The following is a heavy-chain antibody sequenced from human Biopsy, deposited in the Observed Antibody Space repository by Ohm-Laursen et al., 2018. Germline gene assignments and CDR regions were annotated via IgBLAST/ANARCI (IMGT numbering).Heavy chain of an antibody. Sequence: RSLRLSCSASGFGVNTYGMHWVRQGPGKGLEWVSVISSDGTKELYADSVKGRFTISRDNSKNTLYLQMTSLRPEDTAVYYCARGPSGVATIGRGQGTLVTVSS. V-gene: IGHV3-30*03. CDR1: GFGVNTYG. D-gene: IGHD5-24*01. J-gene: IGHJ4*02. CDR3: ARGPSGVATIG. CDR2: ISSDGTKE.